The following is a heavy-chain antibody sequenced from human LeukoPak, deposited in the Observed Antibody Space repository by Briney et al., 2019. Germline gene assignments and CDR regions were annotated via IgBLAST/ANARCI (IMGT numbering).Heavy chain of an antibody. CDR3: ATRKLGNDY. CDR1: GGSFSGYY. V-gene: IGHV4-34*01. Sequence: KPSEALSLTCAVYGGSFSGYYWSWIRQPPGKGLEWIGEINHSGSTNYNPSRKSRVTISVDTSKHQFSLKLSSVTAADTAVYYCATRKLGNDYWGQGTLVTVSS. J-gene: IGHJ4*02. CDR2: INHSGST. D-gene: IGHD7-27*01.